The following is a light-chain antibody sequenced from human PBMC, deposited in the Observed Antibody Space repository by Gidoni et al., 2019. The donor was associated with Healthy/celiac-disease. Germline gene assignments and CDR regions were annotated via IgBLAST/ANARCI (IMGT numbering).Light chain of an antibody. Sequence: ILPQSPATLSLSPGERATLSCRASQSVSSYLAWYQQKPGQAPRLLIYDASNRATGIPARFSGSGSGTDFTLTISSLEPEDFAVYYCQQRSNLLTFGGGTKVEIK. CDR3: QQRSNLLT. J-gene: IGKJ4*01. CDR1: QSVSSY. CDR2: DAS. V-gene: IGKV3-11*01.